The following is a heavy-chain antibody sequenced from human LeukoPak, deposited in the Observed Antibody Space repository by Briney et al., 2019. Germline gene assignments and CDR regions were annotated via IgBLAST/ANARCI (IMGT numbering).Heavy chain of an antibody. D-gene: IGHD3-16*01. V-gene: IGHV3-72*01. CDR1: GFSFSDHY. J-gene: IGHJ4*02. Sequence: PGGSLRLSCAASGFSFSDHYMDWVRQAPGKGLEWVGRIRNKAESYRTEYAASVKGRFTVSRDDSKSSLYLQMNSLKREDTAVYYCADVGAGGDYWGQGTLVTVSS. CDR3: ADVGAGGDY. CDR2: IRNKAESYRT.